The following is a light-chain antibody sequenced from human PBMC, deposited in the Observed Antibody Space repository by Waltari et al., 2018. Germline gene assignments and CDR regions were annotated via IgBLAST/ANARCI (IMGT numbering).Light chain of an antibody. CDR3: SAYAGSNNLL. V-gene: IGLV2-8*01. CDR1: RCDVGHYNY. Sequence: QSPLPQPPSASGSPGPSLPTPRTGPRCDVGHYNYVSWYQQRPGSAPTLIVYEVQKRPSGVPDRFSGSKSGNTAYLTVSGLQGEDEAEYFCSAYAGSNNLLFGGGTKLTVL. J-gene: IGLJ3*02. CDR2: EVQ.